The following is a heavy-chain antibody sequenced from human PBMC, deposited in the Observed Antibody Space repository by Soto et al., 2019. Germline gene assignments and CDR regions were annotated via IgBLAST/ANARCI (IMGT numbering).Heavy chain of an antibody. CDR1: GFTFSSYA. CDR3: AKIGYSQSYAAGDY. Sequence: GGSLRLSCAASGFTFSSYAMSWVRQAPGKGLEWVSAISGSGGSTYYADSVKGRFTISRDNSKNTLYLQMNSLRAEDTAVYYCAKIGYSQSYAAGDYWGQGTLVTVSS. CDR2: ISGSGGST. D-gene: IGHD6-13*01. J-gene: IGHJ4*02. V-gene: IGHV3-23*01.